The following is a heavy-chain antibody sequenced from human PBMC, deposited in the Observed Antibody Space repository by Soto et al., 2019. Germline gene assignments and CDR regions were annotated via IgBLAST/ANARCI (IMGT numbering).Heavy chain of an antibody. Sequence: SEALSLTCTVSGFSISSYYWSWIRQPPGKGLEWIGYIYYSGSTNYNPSLMSRVTISVDTSKNQFSLKLSSVTAADTAVYYCAGAESCSSTSCYLLNYYYYYMDVWSKGTTVTVSS. CDR3: AGAESCSSTSCYLLNYYYYYMDV. J-gene: IGHJ6*03. D-gene: IGHD2-2*01. CDR2: IYYSGST. CDR1: GFSISSYY. V-gene: IGHV4-59*08.